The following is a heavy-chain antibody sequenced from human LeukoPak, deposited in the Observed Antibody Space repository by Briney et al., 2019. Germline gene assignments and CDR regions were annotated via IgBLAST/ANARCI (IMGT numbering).Heavy chain of an antibody. D-gene: IGHD1-26*01. CDR3: ARGTGSGSPIYYYMDV. V-gene: IGHV4-4*02. CDR1: GGSISSRNW. Sequence: SETLSLTCAVSGGSISSRNWWSWVRQPPGKGLEWIGSIYYSGSTYYNPSLKSRVTTSVDTSKNQFSLKLSSVTAADTAVYYCARGTGSGSPIYYYMDVWGKGTTVTVSS. J-gene: IGHJ6*03. CDR2: IYYSGST.